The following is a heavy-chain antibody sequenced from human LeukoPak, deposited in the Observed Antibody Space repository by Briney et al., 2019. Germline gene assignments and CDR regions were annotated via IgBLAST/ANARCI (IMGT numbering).Heavy chain of an antibody. Sequence: ASVKVSCKASGYTFTGYYMHWVRQAPGQGLEWMGWINPNSGGTNYAQKFQGRVTMTRDTSISTAYMELSRLRSDDTAVYYCASLTPDIVVVPAAKDWFDPWGQGTLVTVSS. V-gene: IGHV1-2*02. CDR1: GYTFTGYY. D-gene: IGHD2-2*01. CDR2: INPNSGGT. J-gene: IGHJ5*02. CDR3: ASLTPDIVVVPAAKDWFDP.